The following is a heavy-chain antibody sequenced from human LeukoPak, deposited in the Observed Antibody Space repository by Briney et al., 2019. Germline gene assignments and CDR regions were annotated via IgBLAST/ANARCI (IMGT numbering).Heavy chain of an antibody. CDR1: GFTFSSYA. J-gene: IGHJ6*02. CDR3: ASGIVVVVAATQRVYYGMDV. D-gene: IGHD2-15*01. Sequence: GSLRLSCAASGFTFSSYAMSWVRQAPGKGLEWIGEINHSGSTNYNPSLKSRVTISVDTSKNQFSLKLSSVTAADTAVYYCASGIVVVVAATQRVYYGMDVWGQGTAVTVSS. V-gene: IGHV4-34*01. CDR2: INHSGST.